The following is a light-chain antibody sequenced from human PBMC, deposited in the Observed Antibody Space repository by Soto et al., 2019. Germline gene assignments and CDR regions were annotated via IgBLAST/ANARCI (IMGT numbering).Light chain of an antibody. CDR2: EVT. Sequence: QSALTQPASESGSPGQSITISCTGSSSDVGAYNFVSWYQHHPGKAPKLILYEVTTRPSGVSSRFSGSKSGNTASLTISGLQADDEANYYCSSYTSSNTPYVFGTGTKVTVL. CDR1: SSDVGAYNF. V-gene: IGLV2-14*01. CDR3: SSYTSSNTPYV. J-gene: IGLJ1*01.